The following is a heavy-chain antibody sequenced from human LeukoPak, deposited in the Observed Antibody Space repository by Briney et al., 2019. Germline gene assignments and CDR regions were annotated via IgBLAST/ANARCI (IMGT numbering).Heavy chain of an antibody. V-gene: IGHV1-18*01. CDR1: GYIFTSYG. D-gene: IGHD3-3*01. J-gene: IGHJ5*02. CDR3: ARDRITIFGVVIPLYNWFDP. Sequence: GASVKVSCKTSGYIFTSYGISWVRQAPGQGLEWMGGISAYNGNTNYARKFQGRVTMTRDTSISTAYMELSRLRSDDTAVYYCARDRITIFGVVIPLYNWFDPWGQGTLVTVSS. CDR2: ISAYNGNT.